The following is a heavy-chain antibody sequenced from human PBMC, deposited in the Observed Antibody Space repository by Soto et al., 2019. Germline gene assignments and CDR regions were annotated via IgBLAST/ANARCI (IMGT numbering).Heavy chain of an antibody. D-gene: IGHD1-26*01. Sequence: QVQLVESGGGVVQPGRSLRLSCAASGFTFSSYGMHWVRQAPGKGLEWVAVISYDGSNKYYADSVKGRFTISRDNSKNTLYVQMNSLRAEDTVVYYCAKIHVDREGYAFDIWGQGTMVTVSS. J-gene: IGHJ3*02. V-gene: IGHV3-30*18. CDR3: AKIHVDREGYAFDI. CDR1: GFTFSSYG. CDR2: ISYDGSNK.